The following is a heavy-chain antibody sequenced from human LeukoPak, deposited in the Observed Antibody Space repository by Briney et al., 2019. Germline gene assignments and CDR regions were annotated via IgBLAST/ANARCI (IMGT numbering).Heavy chain of an antibody. J-gene: IGHJ4*02. Sequence: ASVKVSCTASGYTFTSYGISWVRQAPGQGLEWMGWISAYNGNTNYAQKLQGRVTMTTDTSTSTAYMELRSLRSDDTAVYYCAREVGYSSSWYKFDYWGQGTLVTVSS. D-gene: IGHD6-13*01. CDR2: ISAYNGNT. CDR1: GYTFTSYG. CDR3: AREVGYSSSWYKFDY. V-gene: IGHV1-18*01.